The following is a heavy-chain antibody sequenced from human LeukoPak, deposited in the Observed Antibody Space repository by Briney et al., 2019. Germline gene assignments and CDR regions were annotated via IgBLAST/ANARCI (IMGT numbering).Heavy chain of an antibody. CDR2: IYSGGST. V-gene: IGHV3-66*01. CDR1: GFTFSNYA. CDR3: ARESGTEIDY. J-gene: IGHJ4*02. D-gene: IGHD1-1*01. Sequence: GRSLRLSCAASGFTFSNYAMSWVRQAPGKGLEWVSVIYSGGSTYYADSVKGRFTIPRDNSKNTLYLQMSSLRAEDTAVYYCARESGTEIDYWGQGTLVTVSS.